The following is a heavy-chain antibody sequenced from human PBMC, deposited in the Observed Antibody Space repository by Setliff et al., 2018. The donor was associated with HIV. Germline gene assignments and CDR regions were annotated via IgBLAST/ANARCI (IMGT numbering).Heavy chain of an antibody. CDR3: ARDREAGDWYFDL. Sequence: ASVKVSCKASGYIFSSYGISWVRQAPGQGLEWMGWISAYNGNINCAQKFQGRVTMTTDTSTSTAHMELRSLRSDDTAVYYCARDREAGDWYFDLWGRGTLVTVSS. V-gene: IGHV1-18*01. J-gene: IGHJ2*01. CDR2: ISAYNGNI. D-gene: IGHD6-13*01. CDR1: GYIFSSYG.